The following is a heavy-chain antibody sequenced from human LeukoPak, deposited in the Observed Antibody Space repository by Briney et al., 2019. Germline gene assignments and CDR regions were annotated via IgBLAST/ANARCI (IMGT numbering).Heavy chain of an antibody. CDR2: ILYSGST. CDR3: AREYCTRTTCYFDY. J-gene: IGHJ4*02. Sequence: PSETLSLTCSVSGGSISSDYWSWIRQPPEKGLEWIGYILYSGSTNYNPSLKSRLTISVGTSKNQFSLKLSSVTAADTAVYYCAREYCTRTTCYFDYWGQGTLVTVSS. V-gene: IGHV4-59*01. CDR1: GGSISSDY. D-gene: IGHD2-2*01.